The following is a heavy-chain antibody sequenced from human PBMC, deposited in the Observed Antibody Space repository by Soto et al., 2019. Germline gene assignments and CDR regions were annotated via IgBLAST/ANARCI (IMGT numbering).Heavy chain of an antibody. Sequence: QVQLVESGGGVVQPGRSLRLSCAVSGFTVSTYGMHWDRQAPGKGLEWVAVISRDGGTKYYADSVKGRFTISRDSSRNTLFLEMNSLRSDDMAVYYCTGEVASGYWGQGTLVTVSS. J-gene: IGHJ4*02. D-gene: IGHD2-8*02. CDR2: ISRDGGTK. CDR1: GFTVSTYG. CDR3: TGEVASGY. V-gene: IGHV3-30*03.